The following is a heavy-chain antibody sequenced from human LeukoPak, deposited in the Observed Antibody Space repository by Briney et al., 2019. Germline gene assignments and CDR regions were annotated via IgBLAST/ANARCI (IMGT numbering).Heavy chain of an antibody. CDR2: ISGYNGNT. J-gene: IGHJ4*02. CDR3: ASWVGSSYNDY. CDR1: GYTFTSYG. D-gene: IGHD1-14*01. Sequence: ASVKVSCKASGYTFTSYGFRWVRQAPGQGLEWMGWISGYNGNTHYAQRFQGRVTMTTDTSTSTAYMELRSLRSDDTAMYYCASWVGSSYNDYWGQGTLVTVSS. V-gene: IGHV1-18*01.